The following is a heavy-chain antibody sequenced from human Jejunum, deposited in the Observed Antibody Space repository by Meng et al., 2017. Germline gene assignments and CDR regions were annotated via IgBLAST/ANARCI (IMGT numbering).Heavy chain of an antibody. Sequence: SETLSLTCTVSGGSIGSGSFYWNWIRQPAGKGLEWIGRIYTTGSISYNPPLTSRVTISLDTSKNQFSLKLLHVTATDTAVYFCARDPSSTVTSPTADAFDIWGQGTEVTVSS. CDR1: GGSIGSGSFY. CDR3: ARDPSSTVTSPTADAFDI. CDR2: IYTTGSI. V-gene: IGHV4-61*02. J-gene: IGHJ3*02. D-gene: IGHD4-17*01.